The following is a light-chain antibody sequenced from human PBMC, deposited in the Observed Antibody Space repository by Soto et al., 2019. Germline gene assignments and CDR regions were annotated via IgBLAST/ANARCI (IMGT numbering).Light chain of an antibody. Sequence: IVMTQSPATLSVSPGEKATLSCRASQTVYNNLAWYQQKPGQAPRLLVYFASTRATGVPARFSGSGSGTEFSLTISSLQSEYFALYYCLQFTAWPLTFGGGTKVETK. V-gene: IGKV3-15*01. J-gene: IGKJ4*01. CDR3: LQFTAWPLT. CDR1: QTVYNN. CDR2: FAS.